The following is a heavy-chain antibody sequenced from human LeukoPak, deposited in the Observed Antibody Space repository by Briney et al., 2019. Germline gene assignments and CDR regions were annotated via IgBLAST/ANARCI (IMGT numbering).Heavy chain of an antibody. CDR2: ISAYNGNT. D-gene: IGHD2-2*01. CDR3: ARSVGNIVVVPAARDMPDV. Sequence: ASVKVSCKSSVYTFTSYGISWVRQAPGQGLEWMGWISAYNGNTNYAQKLQGRVTMTTDTSTSTAYMELRSLRSDDTAVYYCARSVGNIVVVPAARDMPDVWGKGTTVTVSS. J-gene: IGHJ6*04. V-gene: IGHV1-18*01. CDR1: VYTFTSYG.